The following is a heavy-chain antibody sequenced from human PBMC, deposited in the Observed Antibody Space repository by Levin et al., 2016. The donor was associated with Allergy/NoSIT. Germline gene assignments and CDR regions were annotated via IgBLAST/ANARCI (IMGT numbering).Heavy chain of an antibody. V-gene: IGHV4-59*01. Sequence: SETLSLTCTVSGGSISSSYWSWIRQPPGKGLEWIGYIYNSENTKYNASLKSRVTISVDTSRNQFSLKLTSLTAADTAVYYCAAGGGWFGPWGQGTLVIVSS. D-gene: IGHD3-16*01. J-gene: IGHJ5*02. CDR1: GGSISSSY. CDR3: AAGGGWFGP. CDR2: IYNSENT.